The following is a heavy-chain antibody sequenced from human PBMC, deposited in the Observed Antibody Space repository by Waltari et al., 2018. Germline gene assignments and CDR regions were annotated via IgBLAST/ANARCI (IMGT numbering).Heavy chain of an antibody. CDR3: ARGQEGYSGSYGPDY. CDR1: GYTFTGYY. Sequence: QVQLVQSGAEVKKPGASVKVSCKASGYTFTGYYMHWVRQAPGQGLEWMGRINPNSGGTNYAQKFQGRVTMTRDTSISTAYMELSRLRSDDTAVYYCARGQEGYSGSYGPDYWGQGTLVTVSS. D-gene: IGHD3-10*01. J-gene: IGHJ4*02. V-gene: IGHV1-2*06. CDR2: INPNSGGT.